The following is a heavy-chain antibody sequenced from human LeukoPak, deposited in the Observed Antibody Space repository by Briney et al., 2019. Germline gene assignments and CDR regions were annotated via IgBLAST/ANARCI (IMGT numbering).Heavy chain of an antibody. Sequence: GGSLRLSCAASGFTFTGYTMNWVRQAPGKGLEWVSLISCNGGSTYYADSVKGRFTISRDNTKNSLYLQMNSLRTEDTALYYCAKDIRPFRGYYDSSGYYMGYYGIVVWGRRTTVTVSS. CDR1: GFTFTGYT. V-gene: IGHV3-43*01. D-gene: IGHD3-22*01. CDR2: ISCNGGST. J-gene: IGHJ6*02. CDR3: AKDIRPFRGYYDSSGYYMGYYGIVV.